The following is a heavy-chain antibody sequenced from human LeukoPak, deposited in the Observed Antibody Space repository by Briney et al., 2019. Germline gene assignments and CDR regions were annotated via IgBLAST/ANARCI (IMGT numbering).Heavy chain of an antibody. J-gene: IGHJ4*02. CDR1: GFTFSSHA. Sequence: PGGSLRLSCAASGFTFSSHAMSWVRQAPGKGLEWVSAISGSGGSTYYADSVKGRFTISRDNSKNTLYLQMNSLRAEDTAVYYCARDSGLNYYGSGSFDYWGQGTLVTVSS. V-gene: IGHV3-23*01. CDR2: ISGSGGST. CDR3: ARDSGLNYYGSGSFDY. D-gene: IGHD3-10*01.